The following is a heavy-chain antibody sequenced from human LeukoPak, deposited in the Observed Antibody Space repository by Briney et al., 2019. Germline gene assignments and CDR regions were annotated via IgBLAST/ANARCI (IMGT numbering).Heavy chain of an antibody. J-gene: IGHJ3*02. V-gene: IGHV3-30*04. CDR1: GFTFSSYA. CDR2: ISYDGSNK. Sequence: GGSLRLSCAASGFTFSSYAMHWVRQAPGKGLEWVAVISYDGSNKYYADSVKGRFTISRDNSKNTLYLQMNSLRAEDTAVYYCAREGLLTTNTIDAFDIWGQGTMVTVSS. CDR3: AREGLLTTNTIDAFDI. D-gene: IGHD2-8*01.